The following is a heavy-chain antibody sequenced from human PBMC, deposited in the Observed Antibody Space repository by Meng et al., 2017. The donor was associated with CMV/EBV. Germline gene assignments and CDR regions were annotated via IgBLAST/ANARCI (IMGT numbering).Heavy chain of an antibody. J-gene: IGHJ5*02. V-gene: IGHV3-74*01. CDR3: ARDRVPTNWNDVYNWFDP. CDR2: INSDGSST. D-gene: IGHD1-1*01. CDR1: RFTFSSYW. Sequence: GESLKISCAASRFTFSSYWMHWVRQAPGKGLVWVSRINSDGSSTSYADSVKGRFTISRDNAKNTLYLQMNSLRAEDTAVYYCARDRVPTNWNDVYNWFDPWGQGTLVTVSS.